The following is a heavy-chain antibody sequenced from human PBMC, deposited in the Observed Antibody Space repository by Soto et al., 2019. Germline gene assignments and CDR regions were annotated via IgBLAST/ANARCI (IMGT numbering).Heavy chain of an antibody. V-gene: IGHV3-30*18. Sequence: QVQLVESGGGVVQPGRSLRLSCAASGFTFSSYAMHWVRQAPGKGLEWVAVISYDGSNKYYADSVKGRFTISRDNCKNTVYLQMNCLRVEDTAVYYCAKSYLSGYASPNYYYYYGMDVWGQGTTVTVSS. D-gene: IGHD5-12*01. CDR3: AKSYLSGYASPNYYYYYGMDV. J-gene: IGHJ6*02. CDR1: GFTFSSYA. CDR2: ISYDGSNK.